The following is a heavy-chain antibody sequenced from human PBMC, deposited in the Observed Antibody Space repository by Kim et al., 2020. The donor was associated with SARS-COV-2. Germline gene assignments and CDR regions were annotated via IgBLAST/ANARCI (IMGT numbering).Heavy chain of an antibody. Sequence: ASVKVSCKASGYTFTSYGISWVRQAPGQGLEWMGWISAYNGNTNYAQKLQGRVTMTTDTSTSTAYMELRSLRSDDTAVYYCARAYYDFWSAVLYQGDYWGQGTLVTVSS. CDR1: GYTFTSYG. J-gene: IGHJ4*02. CDR2: ISAYNGNT. V-gene: IGHV1-18*01. CDR3: ARAYYDFWSAVLYQGDY. D-gene: IGHD3-3*01.